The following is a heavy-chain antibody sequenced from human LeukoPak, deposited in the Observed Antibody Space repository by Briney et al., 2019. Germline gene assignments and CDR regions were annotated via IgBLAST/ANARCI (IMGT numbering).Heavy chain of an antibody. J-gene: IGHJ6*02. CDR2: INPSDSYT. V-gene: IGHV5-10-1*01. D-gene: IGHD2-15*01. CDR3: ARPDPRYCSGGSCPDLYGMDV. CDR1: GYSFTSYW. Sequence: GESLEISCQGSGYSFTSYWISWVRQMPGKGLEWMGRINPSDSYTNYSPSFQGHVTISADKSISTAYLQWSSLKASDTAMYYCARPDPRYCSGGSCPDLYGMDVWGQGTTVTVSS.